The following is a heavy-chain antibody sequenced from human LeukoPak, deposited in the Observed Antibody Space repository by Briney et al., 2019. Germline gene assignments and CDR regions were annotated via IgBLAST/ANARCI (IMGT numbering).Heavy chain of an antibody. J-gene: IGHJ3*02. CDR3: AKESGSYYYGFDI. Sequence: GGSLRLSCAASGFTFSSYSMTWVRQAPGKGLEWVSYISSSSSTIYYADSVKGRFTISRDNAKNSLYLQMNSLRAEDTALYYCAKESGSYYYGFDIWGQGTMVTVSS. CDR1: GFTFSSYS. D-gene: IGHD1-26*01. CDR2: ISSSSSTI. V-gene: IGHV3-48*04.